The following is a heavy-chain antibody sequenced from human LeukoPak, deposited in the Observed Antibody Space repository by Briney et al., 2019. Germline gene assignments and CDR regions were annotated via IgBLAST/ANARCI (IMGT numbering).Heavy chain of an antibody. J-gene: IGHJ6*03. Sequence: GGSPRLSCATSGFTLTSYWMRWVRQAPGEGRERVANIKQEGSEKYNVDSVKSRFTISRDNAKNSLYLQMNSLRAEDTAVYCCARVAIVRGWIGYYYYYMDVWGKGTTVTISS. V-gene: IGHV3-7*04. D-gene: IGHD3-10*01. CDR2: IKQEGSEK. CDR3: ARVAIVRGWIGYYYYYMDV. CDR1: GFTLTSYW.